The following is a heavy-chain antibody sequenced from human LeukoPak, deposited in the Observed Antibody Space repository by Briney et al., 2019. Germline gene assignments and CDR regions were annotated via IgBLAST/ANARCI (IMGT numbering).Heavy chain of an antibody. CDR3: AESKRGIAVAEDY. J-gene: IGHJ4*02. D-gene: IGHD6-19*01. CDR1: GYTFTGYY. Sequence: ASVKVSCKASGYTFTGYYMHWVRQAPGQGLEWMGWINPNSGGTNYAQKFQGRVTMTRDTSISTAYMELSRLRSDDTAVYYCAESKRGIAVAEDYWGQGTLVTVSS. CDR2: INPNSGGT. V-gene: IGHV1-2*02.